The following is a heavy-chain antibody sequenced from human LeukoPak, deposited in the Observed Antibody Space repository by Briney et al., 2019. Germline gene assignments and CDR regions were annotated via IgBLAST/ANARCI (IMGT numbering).Heavy chain of an antibody. D-gene: IGHD6-6*01. J-gene: IGHJ4*02. CDR2: IHTSGNT. CDR1: GGSISTYY. V-gene: IGHV4-4*07. CDR3: AREGSMTARPFVSIDY. Sequence: SETLSLTCTVSGGSISTYYWSWIRQPAGKGLEWIGHIHTSGNTDYNPSLKSRVTMSVDTSKNQFSLKLSSVTAADTAVYYCAREGSMTARPFVSIDYWGQGTLVTISS.